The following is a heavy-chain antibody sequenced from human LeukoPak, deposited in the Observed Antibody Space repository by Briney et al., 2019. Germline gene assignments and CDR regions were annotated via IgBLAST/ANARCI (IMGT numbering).Heavy chain of an antibody. CDR3: AKDLGITMVRGVSPFDY. CDR2: ISGSGGIT. J-gene: IGHJ4*02. CDR1: GFTFSIFA. V-gene: IGHV3-23*01. D-gene: IGHD3-10*01. Sequence: GGSLRLSCAASGFTFSIFAMSWVRQGPGKGLEGGSAISGSGGITYYADSGKGRFTLSRDNYKNMLYLQMNSMGAEDTAVYYCAKDLGITMVRGVSPFDYWGQGTLVTVSS.